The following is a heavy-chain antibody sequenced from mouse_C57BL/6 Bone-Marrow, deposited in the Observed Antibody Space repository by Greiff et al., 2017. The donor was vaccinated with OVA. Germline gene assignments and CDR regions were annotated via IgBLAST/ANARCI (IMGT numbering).Heavy chain of an antibody. Sequence: EVKLVESGGGLVKPGGSLKLSCAASGFTFSSYAMSWVRQTPEKRLEWVATISDGGSYTYYPDNVKGRFTISRDNAKNNLYLQMSHLKSEDTAMYYCARDPPPYDYDPYYFDYWGQGTTLTVSS. J-gene: IGHJ2*01. V-gene: IGHV5-4*01. CDR1: GFTFSSYA. CDR3: ARDPPPYDYDPYYFDY. CDR2: ISDGGSYT. D-gene: IGHD2-4*01.